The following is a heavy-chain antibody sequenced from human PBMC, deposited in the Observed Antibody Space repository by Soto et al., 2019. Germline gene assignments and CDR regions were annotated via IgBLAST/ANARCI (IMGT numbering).Heavy chain of an antibody. J-gene: IGHJ6*02. D-gene: IGHD5-18*01. V-gene: IGHV3-23*01. CDR1: GFTFSSYA. CDR3: ATWIQLWPSYYYYYGMDV. CDR2: ISGSGGST. Sequence: GGSLRLSCAASGFTFSSYAMSWVRQAPGKGLEWVSAISGSGGSTYYADSVKGRFTISRDNSKNTLYLQMNSLRAEDTVVYYCATWIQLWPSYYYYYGMDVWGQGTTVTVSS.